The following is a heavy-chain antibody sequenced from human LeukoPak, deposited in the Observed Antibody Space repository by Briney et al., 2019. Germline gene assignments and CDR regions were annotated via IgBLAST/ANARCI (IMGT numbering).Heavy chain of an antibody. V-gene: IGHV4-59*08. Sequence: SETLSLTCTVSGGSISSYYWSWIRQPPGKGLEWIGYIYYSGSTNYNPSLKSRVTISVDTSKNQFSLKLSSVTAADTAVYYCARLYGDYGEGYFDYWGQGTLVTVSS. CDR2: IYYSGST. CDR1: GGSISSYY. J-gene: IGHJ4*02. D-gene: IGHD4-17*01. CDR3: ARLYGDYGEGYFDY.